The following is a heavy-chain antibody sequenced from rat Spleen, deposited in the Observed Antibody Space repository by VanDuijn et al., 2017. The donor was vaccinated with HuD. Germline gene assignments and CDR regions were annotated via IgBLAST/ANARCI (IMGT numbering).Heavy chain of an antibody. J-gene: IGHJ4*01. CDR1: GFSLTSHH. CDR2: IWTGGGT. V-gene: IGHV2-43*01. CDR3: ARGRLLGMDA. D-gene: IGHD1-1*01. Sequence: QVQLRESGPGLLQPSQTLSLTCTVSGFSLTSHHVSWVRQSPGKGLEWLGVIWTGGGTAYNSLLQSRLSISSDTSKNQLFLKMISLQTEDTATYYCARGRLLGMDALGQGASVTVSS.